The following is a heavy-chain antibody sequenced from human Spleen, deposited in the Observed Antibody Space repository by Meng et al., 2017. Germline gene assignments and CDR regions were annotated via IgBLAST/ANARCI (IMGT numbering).Heavy chain of an antibody. CDR3: ARGPTTVAHDFDY. CDR1: GGSFSEYY. J-gene: IGHJ4*02. V-gene: IGHV4-34*01. D-gene: IGHD4-11*01. CDR2: INHSGST. Sequence: QVHLQQWGAGLLKPSEIRSLTCVVSGGSFSEYYWSWIRQPPGKGLEWIGKINHSGSTNYNPSLESRATISVETSQNKLSLKLCSVTAADSAVYYCARGPTTVAHDFDYWGQGTLVTVSS.